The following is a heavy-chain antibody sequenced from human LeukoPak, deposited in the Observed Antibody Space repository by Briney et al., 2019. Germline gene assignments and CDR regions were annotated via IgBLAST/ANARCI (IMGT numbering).Heavy chain of an antibody. J-gene: IGHJ5*02. CDR2: FTGLGGT. D-gene: IGHD1-26*01. CDR1: GFTFSTYT. V-gene: IGHV3-23*01. Sequence: GGSLRLSCAASGFTFSTYTMMWVRQPPRKGLQWLASFTGLGGTYYADSVRGRFTVSRDYSKSTLFLHMNYLTAEDTAVYYCAKGDAGGKVDWFDPWGQGTLVTVSS. CDR3: AKGDAGGKVDWFDP.